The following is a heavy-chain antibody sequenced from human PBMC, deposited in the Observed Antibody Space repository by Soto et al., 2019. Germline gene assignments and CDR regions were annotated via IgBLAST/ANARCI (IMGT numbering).Heavy chain of an antibody. CDR1: GGSISSYY. J-gene: IGHJ6*03. V-gene: IGHV4-59*01. D-gene: IGHD2-15*01. CDR3: ARVGDKYCSGGSCYPSRYYYYYMDV. Sequence: SETLSLTCTVSGGSISSYYWSWIRQPPGKGLEWIGYIYYSGSTNYNPSLKSRVTISVDTSKNQFSLKLSSVTAADTAVYYCARVGDKYCSGGSCYPSRYYYYYMDVWGQGTTVTVSS. CDR2: IYYSGST.